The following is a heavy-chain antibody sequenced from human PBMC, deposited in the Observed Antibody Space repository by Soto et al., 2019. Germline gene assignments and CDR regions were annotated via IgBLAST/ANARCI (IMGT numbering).Heavy chain of an antibody. CDR2: INHSGSA. J-gene: IGHJ4*02. CDR1: GGTFSGYY. CDR3: ARSNAGGDWNYVLNYYFDY. D-gene: IGHD1-7*01. V-gene: IGHV4-34*01. Sequence: PSETLSLTCAVYGGTFSGYYWRLIRQPPGKGLEWIWEINHSGSANYNPSLKSRVTISVDTYKNQFSLKLSPVTAADTAVYYCARSNAGGDWNYVLNYYFDYWGQGTLVNVCS.